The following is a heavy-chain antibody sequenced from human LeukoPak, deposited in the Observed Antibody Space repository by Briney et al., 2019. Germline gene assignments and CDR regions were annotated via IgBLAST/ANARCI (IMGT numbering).Heavy chain of an antibody. D-gene: IGHD3-10*01. CDR1: GFTFDDYA. J-gene: IGHJ6*02. CDR2: ISWNSGSI. Sequence: GRSLRLSCAASGFTFDDYAMHWVRQAPGKGLEWGSGISWNSGSIGYADSVKGRFTISRDNAKNSLYLQMNSLRAEDTALYYCAKAGGPDYYYGMDVWGQGTTVTVSS. V-gene: IGHV3-9*01. CDR3: AKAGGPDYYYGMDV.